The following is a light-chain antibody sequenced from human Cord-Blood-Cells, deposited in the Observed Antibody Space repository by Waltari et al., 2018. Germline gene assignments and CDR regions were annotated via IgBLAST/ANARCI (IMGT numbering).Light chain of an antibody. V-gene: IGKV3-15*01. CDR3: QKYNTWPGT. Sequence: EIAMTQSPATLSVSPGAKATLSCRANPSVCSKLAWYQQKPGQAPRLIIYGASTRATGIPARFNGSGSGTDFTLTISSLQSEDFAVYYCQKYNTWPGTFGQGTKVEIK. CDR1: PSVCSK. J-gene: IGKJ1*01. CDR2: GAS.